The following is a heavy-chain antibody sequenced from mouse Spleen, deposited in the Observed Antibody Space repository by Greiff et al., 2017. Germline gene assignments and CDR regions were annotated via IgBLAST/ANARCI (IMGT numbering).Heavy chain of an antibody. CDR3: ARSRYSNYDYFDY. V-gene: IGHV1-19*01. CDR2: INPYNGGT. CDR1: GYTFTDYY. Sequence: VQLQQSGPVLVKPGASVKMSCKASGYTFTDYYMNWVKQSHGKSLEWIGVINPYNGGTSYNQKFKGKATLTVDKSSSTAYMELNSLTSEDSAVYYCARSRYSNYDYFDYWGQGTTLTVSS. J-gene: IGHJ2*01. D-gene: IGHD2-5*01.